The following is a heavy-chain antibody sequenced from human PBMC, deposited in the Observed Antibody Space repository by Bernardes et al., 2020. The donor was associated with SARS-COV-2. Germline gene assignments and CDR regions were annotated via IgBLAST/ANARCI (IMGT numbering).Heavy chain of an antibody. CDR3: ARHRLGFDL. Sequence: SESLSLTCTASGGSIRSYYWSWIRQPPGKGLEWVGYMYFSGSTNYNPSLKSRVTISVDTSKNQFSLKVSSVTAADTAVYYCARHRLGFDLWGQGALVTVSS. J-gene: IGHJ4*02. CDR1: GGSIRSYY. V-gene: IGHV4-59*08. CDR2: MYFSGST. D-gene: IGHD5-12*01.